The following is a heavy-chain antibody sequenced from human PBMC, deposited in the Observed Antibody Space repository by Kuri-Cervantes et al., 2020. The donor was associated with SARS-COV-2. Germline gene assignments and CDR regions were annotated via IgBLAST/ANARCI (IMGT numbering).Heavy chain of an antibody. J-gene: IGHJ4*02. D-gene: IGHD6-19*01. Sequence: GESLKISCAASGFTFSSYAMHWVRQAPGKGLEWVAVISYDGSNKYYADSVKGRFTISRDNSKNTLYLQMNSLRAEDTAVYYCARGRYSSGWFAYYFDYWGQGTLVTVSS. CDR2: ISYDGSNK. CDR1: GFTFSSYA. CDR3: ARGRYSSGWFAYYFDY. V-gene: IGHV3-30-3*01.